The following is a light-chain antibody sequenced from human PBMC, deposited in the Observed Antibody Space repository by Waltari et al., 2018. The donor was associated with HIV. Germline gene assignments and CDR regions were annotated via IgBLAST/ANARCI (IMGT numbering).Light chain of an antibody. Sequence: QSVLTQPPSASGTPGQRVHISCSGSSSNIGTKTVNWYQQLPGSAPKFLMYGNHVRPSGVPDRFSGSKSGTSASLAISGLRSEDEADYYCAAWDDSLNAWVFGGGTKVTVL. J-gene: IGLJ3*02. CDR1: SSNIGTKT. CDR3: AAWDDSLNAWV. CDR2: GNH. V-gene: IGLV1-44*01.